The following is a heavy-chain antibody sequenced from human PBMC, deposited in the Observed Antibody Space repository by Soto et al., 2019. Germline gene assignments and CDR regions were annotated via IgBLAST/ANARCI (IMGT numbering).Heavy chain of an antibody. CDR1: GFIFSSYS. CDR3: ARGSAFIGLDY. Sequence: GSLRLSCAVSGFIFSSYSMNWVRQAPGKGLEWVSSIGTSGSYIYDTDSVKGRFTISRDNTKDSLYLQMNSLRAEDTAIYYCARGSAFIGLDYWGQGTPVTVSS. J-gene: IGHJ4*02. V-gene: IGHV3-21*01. CDR2: IGTSGSYI. D-gene: IGHD1-26*01.